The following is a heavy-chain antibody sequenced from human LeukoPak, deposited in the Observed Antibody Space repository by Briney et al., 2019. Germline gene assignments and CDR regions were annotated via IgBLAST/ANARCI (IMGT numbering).Heavy chain of an antibody. Sequence: GGSLRLSCAASGFTFSSYSMNWVRQAPGKGLEWVSSISSSSSYVYYADSVKGRFTISRDNAKNSLYLQMNSLRAEDTAVYYCAKDQVELGFSAFDIWGQGTMVTVSS. V-gene: IGHV3-21*04. D-gene: IGHD7-27*01. CDR2: ISSSSSYV. CDR3: AKDQVELGFSAFDI. J-gene: IGHJ3*02. CDR1: GFTFSSYS.